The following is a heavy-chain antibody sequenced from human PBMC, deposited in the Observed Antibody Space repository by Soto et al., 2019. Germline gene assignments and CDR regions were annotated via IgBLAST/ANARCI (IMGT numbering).Heavy chain of an antibody. J-gene: IGHJ4*02. Sequence: VSVKSRITINPDTSKNQFSLQLNSVTPEDTAVYYCARTWELLSFDYWGQGTLVTVSS. V-gene: IGHV6-1*01. D-gene: IGHD1-26*01. CDR3: ARTWELLSFDY.